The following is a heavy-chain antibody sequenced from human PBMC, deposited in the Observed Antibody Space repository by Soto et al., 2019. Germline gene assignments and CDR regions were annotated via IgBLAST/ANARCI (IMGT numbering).Heavy chain of an antibody. CDR1: GFTFRSYG. CDR3: ARAPEGILFDY. J-gene: IGHJ4*02. CDR2: IWYDGSNK. V-gene: IGHV3-33*01. Sequence: ESGGGVVQPGRSLRLSCAASGFTFRSYGMHWVRQAPGKGLEWVAVIWYDGSNKYYADSVKGRFTISRDNSKNTLYLQMNSLRAEDTAVYYCARAPEGILFDYWGQGTLVTVSS. D-gene: IGHD3-10*01.